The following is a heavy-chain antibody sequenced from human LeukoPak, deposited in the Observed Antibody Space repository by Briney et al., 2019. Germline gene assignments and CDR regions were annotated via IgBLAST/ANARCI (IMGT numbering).Heavy chain of an antibody. CDR3: AKDRLPYCSSTSCVNWFDP. V-gene: IGHV3-30*02. D-gene: IGHD2-2*01. Sequence: GGSLRLSCAASGFTFSSYGMRWVRQAPGKGLEWVAFIRYDGSNKYYADSVKGRFIISRDNSKNTLYLQMNSLRAEDTAVYYCAKDRLPYCSSTSCVNWFDPWGQGTLVTVSS. CDR1: GFTFSSYG. CDR2: IRYDGSNK. J-gene: IGHJ5*02.